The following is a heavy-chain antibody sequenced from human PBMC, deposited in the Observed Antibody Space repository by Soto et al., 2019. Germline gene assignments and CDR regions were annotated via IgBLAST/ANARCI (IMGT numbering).Heavy chain of an antibody. V-gene: IGHV3-30*18. CDR1: GFTFSSYG. Sequence: GGSLRLSCAASGFTFSSYGMHWVRQAPGKGLEWVAVISYDGSNKYYADSVKGRFTISRDNSKNTLYLQMNSLRAEDTAVYYCAEDTDYYDSSGYYGVDYWGQGTLVTVSS. D-gene: IGHD3-22*01. CDR3: AEDTDYYDSSGYYGVDY. CDR2: ISYDGSNK. J-gene: IGHJ4*02.